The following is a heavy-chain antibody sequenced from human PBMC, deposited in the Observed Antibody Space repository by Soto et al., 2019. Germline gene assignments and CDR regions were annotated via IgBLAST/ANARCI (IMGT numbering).Heavy chain of an antibody. CDR1: GGLINSYY. D-gene: IGHD6-19*01. Sequence: ASETLSLTCTVSGGLINSYYGSWIRQSPGKGLEWIGYIYYRGTTRYNPSLKSRVTLSVDTSENQFSLKLRSVTAADTAVYYCARDFVAGSTWFDPWGQGILVTGSS. CDR2: IYYRGTT. V-gene: IGHV4-59*01. CDR3: ARDFVAGSTWFDP. J-gene: IGHJ5*02.